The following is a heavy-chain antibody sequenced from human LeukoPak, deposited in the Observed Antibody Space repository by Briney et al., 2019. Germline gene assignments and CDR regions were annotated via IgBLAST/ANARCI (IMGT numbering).Heavy chain of an antibody. J-gene: IGHJ3*02. Sequence: GGSLRLSCAASGFTFSSYWMSWVRQAPGKGLEWVSGINWNGGSTGYADSVKGRFTISRDNAKNSLYLQMNSLRAEDTALYHCARVVGSGWYEAAFDIWGQGTMVTVSS. CDR1: GFTFSSYW. CDR2: INWNGGST. V-gene: IGHV3-20*01. CDR3: ARVVGSGWYEAAFDI. D-gene: IGHD6-19*01.